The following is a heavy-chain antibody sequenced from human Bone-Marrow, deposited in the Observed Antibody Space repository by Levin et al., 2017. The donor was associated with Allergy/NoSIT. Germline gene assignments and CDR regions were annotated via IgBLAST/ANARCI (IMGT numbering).Heavy chain of an antibody. D-gene: IGHD3-9*01. J-gene: IGHJ4*02. V-gene: IGHV2-5*01. CDR2: IYWNDDK. CDR3: AHTLNYDDSASPFDY. Sequence: GSGPTLVKPTQTLTLTCTFSGLSLTSTGLGVAWIRQPPGKALEWLALIYWNDDKRFSPSLRSRRTITKDTSKNQVVLTMTNMDPLDTATYYCAHTLNYDDSASPFDYWGRGTLVTVSS. CDR1: GLSLTSTGLG.